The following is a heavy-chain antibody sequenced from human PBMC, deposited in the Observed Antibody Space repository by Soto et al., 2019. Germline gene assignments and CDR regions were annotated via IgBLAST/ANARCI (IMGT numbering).Heavy chain of an antibody. CDR3: ARDRAVIYYDSSGYYWTRDGYYYGMDV. J-gene: IGHJ6*02. V-gene: IGHV1-46*01. CDR2: INPSGGST. CDR1: GYTFTSYY. Sequence: SVKVSCKASGYTFTSYYMHWVRQAPGQGLEWMGIINPSGGSTSYAQKFQGRVTMTRDTSTSTVYMELSSLRSEDTAVYYCARDRAVIYYDSSGYYWTRDGYYYGMDVWGQGTTVNVSS. D-gene: IGHD3-22*01.